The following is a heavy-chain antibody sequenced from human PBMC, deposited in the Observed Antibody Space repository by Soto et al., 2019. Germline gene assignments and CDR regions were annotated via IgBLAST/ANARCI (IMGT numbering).Heavy chain of an antibody. CDR2: IYYSGST. D-gene: IGHD4-17*01. Sequence: SETLSLTCTVSGVSISSSGYYWGWIRQPPGKGLEWIGTIYYSGSTYYNPSLKSRVTISVDTSKNQFSLKLSSVTAADTAVYYCARQFSVYGDYGRYFDFWGQGTLVTVSS. CDR1: GVSISSSGYY. V-gene: IGHV4-39*01. J-gene: IGHJ4*02. CDR3: ARQFSVYGDYGRYFDF.